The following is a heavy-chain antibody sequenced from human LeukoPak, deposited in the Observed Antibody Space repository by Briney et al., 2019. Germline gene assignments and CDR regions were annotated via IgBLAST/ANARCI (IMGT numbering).Heavy chain of an antibody. Sequence: GGSLRLSCAASGFTVSNKYMTWVRQAPGKGLEWVSTISGSGGSTYYADSVKGRFTISRDNSKNTLYLQMNSLRAEDTAVYYCAKGDTTWELPHDYWGQGTLVTVSS. CDR2: ISGSGGST. CDR1: GFTVSNKY. D-gene: IGHD1-26*01. V-gene: IGHV3-23*01. J-gene: IGHJ4*02. CDR3: AKGDTTWELPHDY.